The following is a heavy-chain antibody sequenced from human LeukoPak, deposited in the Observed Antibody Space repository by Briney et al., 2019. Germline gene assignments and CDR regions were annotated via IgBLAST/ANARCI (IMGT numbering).Heavy chain of an antibody. CDR2: ISSSSSYI. CDR1: GFTFSSYS. V-gene: IGHV3-21*01. Sequence: GGSLRLPCAASGFTFSSYSMNWVRQAPGKGLEWVSSISSSSSYIYYADSVKGRFTISRDNAKNSLYLQMNSLRAEDTAVYYCAREIQYNWFDPWGQGTLVTVSS. J-gene: IGHJ5*02. CDR3: AREIQYNWFDP.